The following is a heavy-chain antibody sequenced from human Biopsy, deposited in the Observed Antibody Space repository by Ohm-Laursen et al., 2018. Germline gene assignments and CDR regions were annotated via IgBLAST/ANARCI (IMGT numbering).Heavy chain of an antibody. V-gene: IGHV3-33*08. CDR1: GFTFSSYG. Sequence: SLRLSCSASGFTFSSYGMHWVRQAPGKGLEWVSLISNDGDIKYSADSMEGRLTISRDRSKNTLYLQMNSLRVEDTDVYYCARGPSGVATIGRGQGTLVTVSS. CDR3: ARGPSGVATIG. J-gene: IGHJ4*02. D-gene: IGHD5-24*01. CDR2: ISNDGDIK.